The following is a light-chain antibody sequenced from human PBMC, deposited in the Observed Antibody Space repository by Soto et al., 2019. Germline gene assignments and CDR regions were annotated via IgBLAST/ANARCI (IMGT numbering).Light chain of an antibody. V-gene: IGLV2-14*01. Sequence: QSALTQPASVSGSPGQSITISCTGTSSDVGGYNYVSWYQQHPGKAPKLMIYEVSNRPSGVSNRFSGSKSGNTASLTISGLQAEDEADYYCQSYDSSLTALVFGGGTKLTVL. CDR1: SSDVGGYNY. CDR3: QSYDSSLTALV. CDR2: EVS. J-gene: IGLJ2*01.